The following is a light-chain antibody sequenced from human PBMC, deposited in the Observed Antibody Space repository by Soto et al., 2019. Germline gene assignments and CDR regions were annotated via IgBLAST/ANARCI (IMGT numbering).Light chain of an antibody. CDR2: DAS. J-gene: IGKJ4*01. V-gene: IGKV3-11*01. CDR1: QSIGTY. CDR3: QQRSNWPRA. Sequence: VLTQSPDTLSLSPGEGATLSCRASQSIGTYLAWYQHKPGQAPRLLIFDASNRATGIPARFSGSGSGTDFTLTISSLEPEDFAVYYCQQRSNWPRAFGGGTKVDIK.